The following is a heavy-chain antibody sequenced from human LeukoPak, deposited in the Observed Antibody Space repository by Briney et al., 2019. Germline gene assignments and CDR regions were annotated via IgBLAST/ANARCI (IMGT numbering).Heavy chain of an antibody. CDR2: LYIGGNT. V-gene: IGHV3-53*01. CDR3: MTAAGYNFGQY. D-gene: IGHD5-18*01. J-gene: IGHJ4*02. CDR1: GLTVNDNY. Sequence: GGSLRLSCAASGLTVNDNYMNWVRQAPGKGLEWVSALYIGGNTYYADSVRGRFTISRDNSKNTLYLQMNSLRAEDTAIYYCMTAAGYNFGQYWGQGTLVTVSS.